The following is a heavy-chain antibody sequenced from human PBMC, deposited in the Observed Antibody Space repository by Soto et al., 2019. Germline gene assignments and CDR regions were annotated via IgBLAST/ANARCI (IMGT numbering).Heavy chain of an antibody. CDR1: GGTFSSYA. Sequence: GASVKVSCEASGGTFSSYAISWVRQAPGQGLEWMGGIIPIFGTANYAQKFQGRVTITADKSTSAAYMELSSLRSEDTAVYYCATRGYSYRYYYYYGMDVWGQGTTVTVSS. V-gene: IGHV1-69*06. D-gene: IGHD5-18*01. CDR2: IIPIFGTA. CDR3: ATRGYSYRYYYYYGMDV. J-gene: IGHJ6*02.